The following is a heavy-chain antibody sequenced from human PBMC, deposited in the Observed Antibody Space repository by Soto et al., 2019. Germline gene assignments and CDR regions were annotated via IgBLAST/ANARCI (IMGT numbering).Heavy chain of an antibody. CDR2: IYSGGST. J-gene: IGHJ6*02. Sequence: GALRLSCAASGFTVSSNYMSWVRQAPGKGLEWVSVIYSGGSTYYADSVKGRFTISRDNSKNTLYLQTNSLRAEDTAVYYCAPGNRTTMDVWGQGTPVTVSS. CDR1: GFTVSSNY. D-gene: IGHD1-1*01. CDR3: APGNRTTMDV. V-gene: IGHV3-53*01.